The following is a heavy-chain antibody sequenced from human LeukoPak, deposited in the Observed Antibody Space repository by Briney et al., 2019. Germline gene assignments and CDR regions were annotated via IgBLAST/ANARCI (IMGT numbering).Heavy chain of an antibody. D-gene: IGHD3-9*01. V-gene: IGHV4-59*08. CDR3: ARHDILTGSHLFDY. CDR2: IYYSGNT. J-gene: IGHJ4*02. CDR1: GGSISSYY. Sequence: PSETLSLTCTVSGGSISSYYWSWIRQPPGKGLEWIGYIYYSGNTNYNPSLRSRVTISVDTSKNQFSLKLSSVTAADTAVYYCARHDILTGSHLFDYWGQGTLVTVSS.